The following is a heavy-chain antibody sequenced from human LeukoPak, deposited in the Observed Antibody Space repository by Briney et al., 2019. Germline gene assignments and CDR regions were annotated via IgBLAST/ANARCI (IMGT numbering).Heavy chain of an antibody. J-gene: IGHJ6*04. D-gene: IGHD3-10*01. Sequence: PGRSLRLSCAASGFTFISYGMHWVRQALGKGLEWVAVISYDGSNKYYADSVKGRFTISRDNSKNTLYLQMNSLRAEDTAVYYCAEDRNYHGSGSYPTYYYYGMDVWGKGTTVTVSS. CDR1: GFTFISYG. CDR2: ISYDGSNK. V-gene: IGHV3-30*18. CDR3: AEDRNYHGSGSYPTYYYYGMDV.